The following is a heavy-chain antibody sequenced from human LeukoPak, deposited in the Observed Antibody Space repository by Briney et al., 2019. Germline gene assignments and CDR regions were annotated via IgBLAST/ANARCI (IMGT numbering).Heavy chain of an antibody. V-gene: IGHV4-4*02. D-gene: IGHD1-26*01. Sequence: SETLSLTCAVSGGPISSTNWWSWVRQPPGKGLEWIGEIYHSGSTNYNPSLGSRITISIDKSKDQFSLRLSSVTAADTAVYYCARKIGSSGAFDIWGQGTMVTVSS. CDR1: GGPISSTNW. CDR2: IYHSGST. CDR3: ARKIGSSGAFDI. J-gene: IGHJ3*02.